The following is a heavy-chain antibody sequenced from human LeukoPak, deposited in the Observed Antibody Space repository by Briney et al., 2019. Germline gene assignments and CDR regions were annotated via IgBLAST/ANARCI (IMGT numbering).Heavy chain of an antibody. Sequence: ASVKVSCKASGYTFTSYYMHWVRQAPGQGLEWMGIINPSGGSTSYAQKFQGRVTMTRGTSTSTVYMELSSLRSEDTAVYYCARDDSSGYSPFEYFQHWGQGTLVTVSS. J-gene: IGHJ1*01. CDR2: INPSGGST. CDR3: ARDDSSGYSPFEYFQH. CDR1: GYTFTSYY. V-gene: IGHV1-46*01. D-gene: IGHD3-22*01.